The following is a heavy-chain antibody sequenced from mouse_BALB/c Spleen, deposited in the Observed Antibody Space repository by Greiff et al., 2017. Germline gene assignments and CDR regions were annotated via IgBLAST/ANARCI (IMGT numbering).Heavy chain of an antibody. V-gene: IGHV1-4*02. Sequence: VKLMESAAELARPGASVKMSCKASGYTFTSYTMHWVKQRPGQGLEWIGYINPSSGYTEYNQKFKDKTTLTADKSSSTAYMQLSSLTSEDSAVYYCARGTWRAMDYGGQGTAGTVSS. CDR1: GYTFTSYT. CDR3: ARGTWRAMDY. CDR2: INPSSGYT. D-gene: IGHD3-3*01. J-gene: IGHJ4*01.